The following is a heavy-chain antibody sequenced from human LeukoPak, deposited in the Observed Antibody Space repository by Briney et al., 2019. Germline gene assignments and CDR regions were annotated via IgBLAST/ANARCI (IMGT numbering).Heavy chain of an antibody. CDR3: ARETSVAALDY. CDR2: IYYSGST. D-gene: IGHD6-19*01. Sequence: SETLSLTCTASGGSMSNYYWTWIRQPPGKGLEWIGFIYYSGSTNYNPSLKSRVTISVDTSKNQFSLKLSSGTAADTAVYYCARETSVAALDYWGQGTLVTVSS. J-gene: IGHJ4*02. V-gene: IGHV4-59*01. CDR1: GGSMSNYY.